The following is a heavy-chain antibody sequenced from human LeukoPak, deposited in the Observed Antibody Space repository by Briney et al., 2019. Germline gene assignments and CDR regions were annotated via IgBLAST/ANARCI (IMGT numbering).Heavy chain of an antibody. Sequence: GGSLRLSCAASGFTFSSYAMHWVRQAPGKGLEYVSAISSNGGSTYYANSVKGRFTISRDNSKNTLYLQMGSLRAEDMAVYYCARRTGYSYGYAFDIWGQGTMVTVSS. CDR3: ARRTGYSYGYAFDI. J-gene: IGHJ3*02. CDR2: ISSNGGST. V-gene: IGHV3-64*01. D-gene: IGHD5-18*01. CDR1: GFTFSSYA.